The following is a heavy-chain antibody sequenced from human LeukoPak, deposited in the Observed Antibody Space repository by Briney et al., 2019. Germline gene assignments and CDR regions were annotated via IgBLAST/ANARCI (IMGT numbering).Heavy chain of an antibody. CDR1: GGSFSGYY. CDR2: INHSGST. D-gene: IGHD2-15*01. V-gene: IGHV4-34*01. J-gene: IGHJ5*02. Sequence: PSETLSLTCAVYGGSFSGYYWSWIRQPPGKGLEWIGEINHSGSTNYNPSLKSRVTISADTSKNQFSLKLSSVTAADTAVYYCARGGVASVVAATPISKRRWFDPWGQGTLVTVSS. CDR3: ARGGVASVVAATPISKRRWFDP.